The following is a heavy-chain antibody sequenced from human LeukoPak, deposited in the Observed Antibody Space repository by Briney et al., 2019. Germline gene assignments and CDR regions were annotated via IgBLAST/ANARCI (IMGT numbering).Heavy chain of an antibody. Sequence: ASVKVSCKASGYTFTSYGISWVRQAPGQGLEWMGWINPNSGGTNYAQKFQGRVTMTRDTSISTAYMELSRLRSDDTAVYYCARGAGYSPEHYFDYWGQETLVTVSS. CDR1: GYTFTSYG. CDR3: ARGAGYSPEHYFDY. D-gene: IGHD2-21*01. J-gene: IGHJ4*02. CDR2: INPNSGGT. V-gene: IGHV1-2*02.